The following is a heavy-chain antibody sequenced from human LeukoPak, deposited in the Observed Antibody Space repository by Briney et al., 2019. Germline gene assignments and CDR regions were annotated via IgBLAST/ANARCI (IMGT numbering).Heavy chain of an antibody. V-gene: IGHV1-69*02. J-gene: IGHJ4*02. D-gene: IGHD3-10*01. CDR1: GGTFSSYS. Sequence: GASVKVSCKASGGTFSSYSISWVRQAPGQGLEWMGRIIPILGIANYAQKFQGRVTITADKSTSTAYMERSSLRSEDTAVYYCASAYYYGAGSYGHDYWGQGNLVTVSS. CDR3: ASAYYYGAGSYGHDY. CDR2: IIPILGIA.